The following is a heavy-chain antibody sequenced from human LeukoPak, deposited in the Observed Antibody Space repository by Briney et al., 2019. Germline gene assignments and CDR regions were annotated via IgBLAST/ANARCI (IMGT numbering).Heavy chain of an antibody. V-gene: IGHV3-23*01. D-gene: IGHD3-22*01. CDR1: GFTFSSYA. CDR2: ISGSGGST. Sequence: GGSLRLSCAASGFTFSSYAMSWVRQAPGKGLEWVSAISGSGGSTYYADSVKGRFTISRDNSKNTLYLQMNSLRAEDTAVYYCAKDQGYYYDSSPSYWGQGTLVTVPS. J-gene: IGHJ4*02. CDR3: AKDQGYYYDSSPSY.